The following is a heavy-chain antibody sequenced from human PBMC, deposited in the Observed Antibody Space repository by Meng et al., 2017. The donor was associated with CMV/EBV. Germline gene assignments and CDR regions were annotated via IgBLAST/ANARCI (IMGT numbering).Heavy chain of an antibody. D-gene: IGHD3-10*01. J-gene: IGHJ6*02. V-gene: IGHV4-59*08. CDR2: IYYSGST. CDR1: GGSISSYY. CDR3: ARAYGQYYYYYYGMDV. Sequence: GSLRLSCTVSGGSISSYYWSWIRQPPGKGLEWIGYIYYSGSTNYNPSLKSRVTISVDTSKNQFSLKLSSVTAADTAVYYCARAYGQYYYYYYGMDVWGQGTTVTVSS.